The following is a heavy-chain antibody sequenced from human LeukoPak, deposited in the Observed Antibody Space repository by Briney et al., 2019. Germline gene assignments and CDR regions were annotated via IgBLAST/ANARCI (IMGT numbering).Heavy chain of an antibody. D-gene: IGHD4-17*01. Sequence: ASVKVSCKASGYTFTSYYMHWVRQAPGQGLEWMGIIKPSGGSTSYAQKFQGRVTMTRDTSTSTVYMELSSLRSEDTAVYYCARTPLPTVTTGYYYYMDVWGKGTTVTVSS. V-gene: IGHV1-46*01. CDR3: ARTPLPTVTTGYYYYMDV. CDR1: GYTFTSYY. CDR2: IKPSGGST. J-gene: IGHJ6*03.